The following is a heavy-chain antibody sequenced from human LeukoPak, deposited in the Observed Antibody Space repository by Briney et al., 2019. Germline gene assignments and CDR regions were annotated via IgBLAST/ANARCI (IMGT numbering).Heavy chain of an antibody. V-gene: IGHV4-59*01. D-gene: IGHD1-26*01. J-gene: IGHJ3*02. CDR2: IYYSGST. CDR3: ARPSRGSWDAFDI. CDR1: GGSISRYY. Sequence: SETLSLTCTVSGGSISRYYWSWIRQPPGKGLEWIGYIYYSGSTNYNPSLKSRVTISVDTSKNQFSLKLSSVTAADTAVYYCARPSRGSWDAFDIWGQGTMVTVSS.